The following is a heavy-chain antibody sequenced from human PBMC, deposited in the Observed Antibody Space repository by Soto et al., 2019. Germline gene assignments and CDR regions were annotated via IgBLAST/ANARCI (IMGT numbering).Heavy chain of an antibody. J-gene: IGHJ4*02. CDR3: ARQEQWLPKTIDY. V-gene: IGHV4-39*01. CDR2: IYYSGST. Sequence: QLQLQESGPGLVKPSETLSLTCTVSGGSISSSSYYWGWIRQPPGKGLEWIGSIYYSGSTYYNPSLKSRVTISVDTSKNQFSLKLSSVTAADTAVYYCARQEQWLPKTIDYWGQGTLVTVSS. CDR1: GGSISSSSYY. D-gene: IGHD6-19*01.